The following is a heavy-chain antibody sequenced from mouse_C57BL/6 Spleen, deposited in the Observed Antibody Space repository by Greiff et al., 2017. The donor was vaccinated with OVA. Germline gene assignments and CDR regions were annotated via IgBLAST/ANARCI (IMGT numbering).Heavy chain of an antibody. V-gene: IGHV1-52*01. CDR2: IDPSDSET. CDR3: TWYDGAMDY. Sequence: QVQLKQPGAELVRPGSSVKLSCKASGYTFTSYWMHWVKQRPIQGLEWIGNIDPSDSETHYNQKFKDKATLTVDKSSSTAYMQLSSLTSEDSAVYYCTWYDGAMDYWGQGTSVTVSS. J-gene: IGHJ4*01. CDR1: GYTFTSYW. D-gene: IGHD2-14*01.